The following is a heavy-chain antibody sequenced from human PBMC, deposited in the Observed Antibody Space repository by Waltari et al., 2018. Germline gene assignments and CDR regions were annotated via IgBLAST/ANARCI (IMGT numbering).Heavy chain of an antibody. V-gene: IGHV4-59*01. CDR2: TYYSGGT. CDR3: ASSGPRYSFDY. J-gene: IGHJ4*02. CDR1: GGSISSYY. Sequence: QVQLQESGPGLVKPSEALSLTCTASGGSISSYYWSWIRQPPGQGLEWIGYTYYSGGTNYTPSLKSLVTISVDTSNNQFPLKLSLVTAADTAVYYCASSGPRYSFDYWGQGTLVTVSS.